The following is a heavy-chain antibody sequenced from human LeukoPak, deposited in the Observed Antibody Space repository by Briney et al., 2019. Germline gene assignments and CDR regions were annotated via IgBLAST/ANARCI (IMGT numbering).Heavy chain of an antibody. V-gene: IGHV1-8*01. CDR3: ARVSKSGWYNPFYYYGMDV. CDR1: GYTFTSYD. Sequence: ASVKVSCKASGYTFTSYDINWVRQATGQGLEWMGWMNPNSGNTGYAQKFQGRVIMTRNTSISTAYMELSSLRSEDTAVYYCARVSKSGWYNPFYYYGMDVWGQGTTVTVSS. CDR2: MNPNSGNT. J-gene: IGHJ6*02. D-gene: IGHD6-19*01.